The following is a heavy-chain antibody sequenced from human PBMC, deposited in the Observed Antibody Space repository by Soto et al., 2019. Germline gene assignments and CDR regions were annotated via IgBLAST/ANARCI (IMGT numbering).Heavy chain of an antibody. V-gene: IGHV1-18*01. CDR3: ARDRDTAMVYDAFAI. CDR2: ISAYNGNT. D-gene: IGHD5-18*01. CDR1: GYTFTSYG. J-gene: IGHJ3*02. Sequence: ASVKVSCKASGYTFTSYGISWVRQAPGQGLEWMGWISAYNGNTNYAQKLQGRVTMTTDTSTSTAYMELRSLRSDDTAVYYCARDRDTAMVYDAFAIWGQGTMVTVSS.